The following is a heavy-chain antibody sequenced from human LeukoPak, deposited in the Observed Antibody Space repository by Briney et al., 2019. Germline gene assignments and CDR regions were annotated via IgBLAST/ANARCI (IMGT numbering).Heavy chain of an antibody. CDR3: ARDNGGARWLVD. CDR2: ISYSGST. CDR1: GGSVSGYY. J-gene: IGHJ4*02. D-gene: IGHD2-21*01. Sequence: PSETLSLTCTVSGGSVSGYYWSWIRQPPGKGLEWVGYISYSGSTNYNPSLKSRVTISVDTSKKQFSLKLTSVTAADTAVYYCARDNGGARWLVDWGQGTLVTVSS. V-gene: IGHV4-59*02.